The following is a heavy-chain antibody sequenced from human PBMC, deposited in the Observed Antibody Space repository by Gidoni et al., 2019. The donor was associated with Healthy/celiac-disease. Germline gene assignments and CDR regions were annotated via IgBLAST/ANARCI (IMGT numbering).Heavy chain of an antibody. D-gene: IGHD2-15*01. Sequence: QVQLVESGGGVVQPGRSLRLSCAAAGFTFSSYAMHWVRQAPGKGLEWVAVISYDGSNKYYADSVKGRFTISRDNSKNTLYLQMNSLRAEDTAVYYCAREGPLRGWWDYWGQGTLVTVSS. CDR2: ISYDGSNK. CDR3: AREGPLRGWWDY. J-gene: IGHJ4*02. CDR1: GFTFSSYA. V-gene: IGHV3-30-3*01.